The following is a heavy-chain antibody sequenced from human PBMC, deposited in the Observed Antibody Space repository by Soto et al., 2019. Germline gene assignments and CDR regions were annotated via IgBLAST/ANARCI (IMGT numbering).Heavy chain of an antibody. D-gene: IGHD4-17*01. CDR3: VRDSENYGDNGHNFDI. Sequence: QVQLVESGGGVVQPGRSLRLSCAASGFTFSNYGIHWVRQAPGKGLEWVALIWYDGGNKYYADCVKGRFTISRDNSKNKLYLQMDSLRAEDRAVYYGVRDSENYGDNGHNFDIWGQGKMVTVCS. CDR2: IWYDGGNK. V-gene: IGHV3-33*01. CDR1: GFTFSNYG. J-gene: IGHJ3*02.